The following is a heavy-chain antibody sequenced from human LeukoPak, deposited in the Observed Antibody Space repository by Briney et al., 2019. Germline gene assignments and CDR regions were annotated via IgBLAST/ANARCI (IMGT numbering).Heavy chain of an antibody. CDR3: ARDGKQQLVVQ. J-gene: IGHJ4*02. D-gene: IGHD6-13*01. CDR2: IYYSGST. Sequence: SETLSLTCTVSGGSISSYYWSWIRQPPGKGLEWIGYIYYSGSTNYNPSLKSRVTISVDTSKNQFSLKLSSVTAADTAVYYCARDGKQQLVVQWGQGTLVTVSS. CDR1: GGSISSYY. V-gene: IGHV4-59*12.